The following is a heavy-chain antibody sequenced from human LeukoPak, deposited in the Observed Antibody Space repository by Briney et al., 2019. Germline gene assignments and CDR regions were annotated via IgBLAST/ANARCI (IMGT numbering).Heavy chain of an antibody. Sequence: GGSLRLSCAASGFTFDDYGMSWVRQAPGKGLEWVSGINWNGGSTGYADPVKGRFTISRDNSKNTLYLQMNSLRAEDTAVYYCAKDLIAAPTDFDYWGQGTLVTVSS. V-gene: IGHV3-20*04. CDR1: GFTFDDYG. CDR3: AKDLIAAPTDFDY. CDR2: INWNGGST. J-gene: IGHJ4*02. D-gene: IGHD6-13*01.